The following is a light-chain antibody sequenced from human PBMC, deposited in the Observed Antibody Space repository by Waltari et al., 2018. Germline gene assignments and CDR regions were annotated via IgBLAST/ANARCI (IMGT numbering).Light chain of an antibody. J-gene: IGKJ2*01. CDR2: GTS. V-gene: IGKV3-15*01. CDR3: QQYDNWPTYT. CDR1: QSVSIN. Sequence: EIVMTQSPATLSVSPGERATLSCRASQSVSINLAWYQQKPGQAPRLLIHGTSTRATGIPDRFSGRGSGTDVTLTISSLQPEDFAVYYCQQYDNWPTYTFGQGTKLEIK.